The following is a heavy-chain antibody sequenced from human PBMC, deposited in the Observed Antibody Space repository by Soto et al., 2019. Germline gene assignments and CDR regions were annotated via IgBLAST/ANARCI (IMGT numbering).Heavy chain of an antibody. CDR1: GGSIISYY. CDR2: IYDSGST. D-gene: IGHD2-15*01. Sequence: PSETLSLTCTVSGGSIISYYWSWSRQPPGKGQEWNGYIYDSGSTSYNPYLKSRITITKDTSKNQFSLKLSSVTAADTAVYYCARHTPAISISDHWGQGTLVTVSS. V-gene: IGHV4-59*08. CDR3: ARHTPAISISDH. J-gene: IGHJ4*02.